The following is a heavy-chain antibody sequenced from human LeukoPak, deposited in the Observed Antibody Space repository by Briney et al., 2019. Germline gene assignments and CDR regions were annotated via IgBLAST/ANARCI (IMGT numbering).Heavy chain of an antibody. CDR1: GFTFSSYS. CDR2: ISSSSSYI. J-gene: IGHJ4*02. CDR3: ARGANWDLDY. D-gene: IGHD1-1*01. Sequence: GGSLRLSCAASGFTFSSYSMNWVRQAPGKGLEWVSSISSSSSYIYYADSVEGRFTISRDNAKNSLYLQMNSLRAEDTAVYYCARGANWDLDYWGQGTLVTVSS. V-gene: IGHV3-21*01.